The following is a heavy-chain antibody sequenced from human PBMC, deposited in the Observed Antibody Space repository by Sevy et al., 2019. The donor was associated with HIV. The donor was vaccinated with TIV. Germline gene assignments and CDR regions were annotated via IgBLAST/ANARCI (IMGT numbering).Heavy chain of an antibody. V-gene: IGHV3-23*01. CDR1: GFTVSSYA. Sequence: GGSLRLSCAASGFTVSSYAMSWVRQAPGKGLEWVSAISGSGGSTYYADSVKGRLTISRDNSKNTLYLQMNSLRAEDRAVYYCAKDGIAAPSDAFDIWGQGTMVTVSS. J-gene: IGHJ3*02. CDR2: ISGSGGST. CDR3: AKDGIAAPSDAFDI. D-gene: IGHD6-13*01.